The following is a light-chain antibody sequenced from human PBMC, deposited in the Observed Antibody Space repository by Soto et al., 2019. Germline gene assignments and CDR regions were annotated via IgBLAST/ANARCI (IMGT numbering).Light chain of an antibody. CDR1: NIGSKN. CDR3: QVWDSSTVV. J-gene: IGLJ2*01. Sequence: SYELTQPLSVSVALGQTARITCGGNNIGSKNVHWYQQKPGQAPVLVIYRDRRRPSGIPERFSGSNSGNTATLTITRAQDGDEADYYCQVWDSSTVVFGGGTKLTVL. V-gene: IGLV3-9*01. CDR2: RDR.